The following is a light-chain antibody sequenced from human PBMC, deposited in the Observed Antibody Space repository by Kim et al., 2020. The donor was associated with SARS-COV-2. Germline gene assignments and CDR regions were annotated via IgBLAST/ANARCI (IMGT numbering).Light chain of an antibody. V-gene: IGLV2-14*03. J-gene: IGLJ2*01. CDR2: DVS. Sequence: QSVLTQPASVSGSPGQSITISCTGTSSDVGGYNYVSWYQQHPGKAPKLMIYDVSQRPSGVSNRFSGSKSGNTASLTISGLQAEDEADYYCTSYTSSDTLLFGGGTQLTVL. CDR3: TSYTSSDTLL. CDR1: SSDVGGYNY.